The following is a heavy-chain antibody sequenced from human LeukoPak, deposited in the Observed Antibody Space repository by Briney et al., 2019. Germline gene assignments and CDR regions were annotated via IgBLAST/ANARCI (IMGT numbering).Heavy chain of an antibody. CDR2: INHSGST. D-gene: IGHD6-13*01. J-gene: IGHJ4*02. CDR1: GGSFSGYY. CDR3: ARDGVSSSWYYFDY. V-gene: IGHV4-34*01. Sequence: SETLSLTCAVYGGSFSGYYWSWIRQPPGKGLEWIGEINHSGSTNYNPSLKSRVTISVDTSKNQFSLKLSSVTAAGTAVYYCARDGVSSSWYYFDYWGQGTLVTVSS.